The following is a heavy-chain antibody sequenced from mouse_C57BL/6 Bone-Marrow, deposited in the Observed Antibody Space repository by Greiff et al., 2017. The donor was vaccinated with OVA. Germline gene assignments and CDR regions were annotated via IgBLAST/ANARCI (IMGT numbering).Heavy chain of an antibody. J-gene: IGHJ3*01. Sequence: VQLQQSGPELVKPGASVKMSCKASGYTFTDYNMHWVKQSHGKSLEWIGYINPNNGGTSYNQKFKGKATVTVNKSSSTAYMELRSLTSEDSAVYYCAREGPLRWRFAYWGQGTLVTVSA. CDR3: AREGPLRWRFAY. D-gene: IGHD2-1*01. CDR2: INPNNGGT. V-gene: IGHV1-22*01. CDR1: GYTFTDYN.